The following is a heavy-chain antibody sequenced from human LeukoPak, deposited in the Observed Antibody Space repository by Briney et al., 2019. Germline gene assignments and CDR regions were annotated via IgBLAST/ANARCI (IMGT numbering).Heavy chain of an antibody. Sequence: GGSLRLSCAASGFTFSTFSMNWVRQAPGKGLEWVSSISGRSNYIFYADSVKGRFTISRDNAENSLYLLLNSLRVEDTAVYYCARGSTLGSCTSSSCHNWFDPWGQGTLVTVSS. D-gene: IGHD2-2*01. V-gene: IGHV3-21*01. J-gene: IGHJ5*02. CDR3: ARGSTLGSCTSSSCHNWFDP. CDR1: GFTFSTFS. CDR2: ISGRSNYI.